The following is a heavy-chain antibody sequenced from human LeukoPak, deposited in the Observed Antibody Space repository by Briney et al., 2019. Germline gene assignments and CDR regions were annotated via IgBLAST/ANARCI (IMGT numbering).Heavy chain of an antibody. CDR3: ARGRRRGITIFGVVTSADWYFDL. Sequence: PSETLSLTCAVYGGSFSGYYWSWLRQPPGKGLEWIGEINHSGSTNYNPSLKSRVTISVDTSKNQFSLKLSSVTAADTAVYYCARGRRRGITIFGVVTSADWYFDLWGRGTLVTVSS. CDR1: GGSFSGYY. J-gene: IGHJ2*01. CDR2: INHSGST. D-gene: IGHD3-3*01. V-gene: IGHV4-34*01.